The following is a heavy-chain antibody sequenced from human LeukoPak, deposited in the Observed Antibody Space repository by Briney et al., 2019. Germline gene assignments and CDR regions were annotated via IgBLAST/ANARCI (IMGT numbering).Heavy chain of an antibody. CDR3: ATPRDSGSYRDY. Sequence: ASVKVSCKVSGYTLTELSMHWVRQAPGKGLEWMEGFDPEDGETIYAQKFQGRVTMTEDTSTDTAYMELSSLRSEDTAVYYCATPRDSGSYRDYWGQGTLVTVSS. V-gene: IGHV1-24*01. CDR2: FDPEDGET. D-gene: IGHD1-26*01. CDR1: GYTLTELS. J-gene: IGHJ4*02.